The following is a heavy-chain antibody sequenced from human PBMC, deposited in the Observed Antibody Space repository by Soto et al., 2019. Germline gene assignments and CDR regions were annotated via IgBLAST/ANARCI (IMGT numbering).Heavy chain of an antibody. CDR1: GYTFTSYA. J-gene: IGHJ6*02. D-gene: IGHD6-13*01. CDR2: INAGNGNT. Sequence: QLVQSGAEVKKPGASVKVSCKASGYTFTSYAMHWVRQAPGQRLEWMGWINAGNGNTKYSQKFQGRVTITRDTSASTAYMELSSLRSEDTAVYYCAREAAAVLYYYGMDVWGQGTTVTVSS. CDR3: AREAAAVLYYYGMDV. V-gene: IGHV1-3*01.